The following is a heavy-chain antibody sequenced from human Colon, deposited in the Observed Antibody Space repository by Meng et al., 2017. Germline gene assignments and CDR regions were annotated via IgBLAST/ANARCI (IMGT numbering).Heavy chain of an antibody. Sequence: GPGQERGELSGPWYLTCPVSGGSYSSYNCWSWVRQPPGKGLEWIGQIDLGGTPYYNPSLESRVIMSLDKSKNQLSLRLTSVAAADTAVYYCARDGGWHFDYWGQGALVTVSS. D-gene: IGHD6-19*01. CDR3: ARDGGWHFDY. CDR2: IDLGGTP. J-gene: IGHJ4*02. V-gene: IGHV4-4*02. CDR1: GGSYSSYNC.